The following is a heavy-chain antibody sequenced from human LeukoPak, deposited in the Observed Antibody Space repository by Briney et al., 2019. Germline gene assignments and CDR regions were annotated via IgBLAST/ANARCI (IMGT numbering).Heavy chain of an antibody. Sequence: ASVKVSCKTSGYTFTTDGISWVRQAPGQGLEWMGWISTYNANTKYAQKFQGRVAMTTDTSTSTAYMELRSLRSGDTAVYYCARNAHPYDFWSGYYNGWGQGTLVTVSS. CDR1: GYTFTTDG. D-gene: IGHD3-3*01. J-gene: IGHJ4*02. CDR2: ISTYNANT. CDR3: ARNAHPYDFWSGYYNG. V-gene: IGHV1-18*01.